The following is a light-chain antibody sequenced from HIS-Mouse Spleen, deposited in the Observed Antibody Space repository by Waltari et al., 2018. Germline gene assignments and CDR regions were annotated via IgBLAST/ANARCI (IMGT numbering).Light chain of an antibody. V-gene: IGKV3-20*01. Sequence: EIVLTQSPGTLSLSPGERATLPCRASQSVSSSYLAWYQQKPGQPPRLLIYGASSRATGIPDRFSGSGSETDFTLTISRLGPEDFAVYYCQQYGSSSALTFGGGTKVEIK. CDR3: QQYGSSSALT. CDR2: GAS. CDR1: QSVSSSY. J-gene: IGKJ4*01.